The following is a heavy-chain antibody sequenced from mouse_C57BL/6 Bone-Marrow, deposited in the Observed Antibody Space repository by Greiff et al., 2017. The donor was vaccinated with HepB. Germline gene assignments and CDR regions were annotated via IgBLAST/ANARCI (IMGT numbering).Heavy chain of an antibody. D-gene: IGHD2-5*01. Sequence: QVQLKQSGAELARPGASVKLSCKASGYTFTSYGISWVKQRTGQGLEWIGEIYPRSGNTYYNEKFKGKATLTADKSSSTAYMELRSLTSEDSAVYFCARGDYSNYVEEFAYWGQGTLVTVSA. CDR2: IYPRSGNT. CDR3: ARGDYSNYVEEFAY. V-gene: IGHV1-81*01. CDR1: GYTFTSYG. J-gene: IGHJ3*01.